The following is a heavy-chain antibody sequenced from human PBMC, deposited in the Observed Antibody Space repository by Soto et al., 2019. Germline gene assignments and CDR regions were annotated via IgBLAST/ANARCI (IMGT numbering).Heavy chain of an antibody. CDR1: GFTFSSYS. CDR3: ARDPGGIQLWLAY. Sequence: GGSLRLSCAASGFTFSSYSMNWVRQAPGKGLEWVSSISSSSSYIYYADSVKGRFTISRDNAKNSLYLQMNSLRAEDTAVYYCARDPGGIQLWLAYWGQGTLVTVSS. V-gene: IGHV3-21*01. CDR2: ISSSSSYI. D-gene: IGHD5-18*01. J-gene: IGHJ4*02.